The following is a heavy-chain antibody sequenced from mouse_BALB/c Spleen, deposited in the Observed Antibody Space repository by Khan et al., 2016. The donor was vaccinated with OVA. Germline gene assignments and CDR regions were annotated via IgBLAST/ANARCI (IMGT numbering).Heavy chain of an antibody. CDR2: INTNTREP. CDR1: GYTFTNYA. Sequence: QIQLVQSGPELKKPGETVKISCKASGYTFTNYAMNWVKQAPGKGLKWMGCINTNTREPTYAEEFKGRFAFSLETSASTAYLQLNNLKTEDTAKYCGARGDYHGSDGWFAYWGQGTLVTVSA. CDR3: ARGDYHGSDGWFAY. V-gene: IGHV9-3*02. J-gene: IGHJ3*01. D-gene: IGHD1-1*01.